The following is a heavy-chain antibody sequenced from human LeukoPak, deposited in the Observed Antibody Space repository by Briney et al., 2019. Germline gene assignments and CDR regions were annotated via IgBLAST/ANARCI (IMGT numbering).Heavy chain of an antibody. CDR2: IYYSGST. V-gene: IGHV4-39*01. Sequence: SETLSLTCTVSGGSISSSSYYWGWIRQPPGKGLEWIGSIYYSGSTYYNPSLKSRVTISVDTSKNQFSLKLSSVTAADTAVYYCARAGYYDSSLPALNWFDPWGQRTLVTVSS. CDR3: ARAGYYDSSLPALNWFDP. J-gene: IGHJ5*02. D-gene: IGHD3-22*01. CDR1: GGSISSSSYY.